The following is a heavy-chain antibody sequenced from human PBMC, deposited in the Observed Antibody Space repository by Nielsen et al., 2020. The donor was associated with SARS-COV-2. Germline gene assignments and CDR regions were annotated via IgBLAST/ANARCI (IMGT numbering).Heavy chain of an antibody. CDR2: ISAYNGNT. Sequence: ASVKVSCKASGYTFTSYGISWVRQAPGQGLEWMGWISAYNGNTNYAQKLQGRVTMTTDTSTSTAYMELRSLGSHDTAVYYCARARDYGDLGYWGQRTLVTVSS. J-gene: IGHJ4*02. V-gene: IGHV1-18*01. D-gene: IGHD4-17*01. CDR1: GYTFTSYG. CDR3: ARARDYGDLGY.